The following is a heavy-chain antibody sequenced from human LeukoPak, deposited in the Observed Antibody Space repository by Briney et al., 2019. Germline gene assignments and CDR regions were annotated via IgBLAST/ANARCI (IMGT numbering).Heavy chain of an antibody. D-gene: IGHD3-22*01. V-gene: IGHV3-21*01. CDR3: AREGMPSSGPNWFDP. CDR1: GFTFSSYS. CDR2: ISSSSSYI. J-gene: IGHJ5*02. Sequence: PGGSLRLSCAASGFTFSSYSMNWVRQAPGKGLEWVSSISSSSSYIYYADSVKGRFTISRDNAKNSLYLQMNSLRAEDTAVYYCAREGMPSSGPNWFDPWGQGTLVTVSS.